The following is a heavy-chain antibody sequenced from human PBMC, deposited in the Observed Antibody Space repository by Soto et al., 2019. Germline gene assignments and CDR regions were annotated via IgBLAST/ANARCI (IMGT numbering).Heavy chain of an antibody. Sequence: EVQLVESGGGLVQPGGSLRLSCAASGFTLSSYSMNWVRQAPGKGLEWVSYLSSGMRYIYYTAPVKGRFTVSRDRGKNSLYLQMNSLRDDDTAVYYCTRDLGRGYGMDVWGQGTTVTVSS. D-gene: IGHD3-16*01. J-gene: IGHJ6*02. CDR2: LSSGMRYI. V-gene: IGHV3-48*02. CDR1: GFTLSSYS. CDR3: TRDLGRGYGMDV.